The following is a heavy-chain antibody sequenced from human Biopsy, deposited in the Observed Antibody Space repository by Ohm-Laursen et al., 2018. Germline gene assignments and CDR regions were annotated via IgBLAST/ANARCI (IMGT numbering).Heavy chain of an antibody. Sequence: PSHTLSLTCTVSGGSISSDYWSWIRQTPGKGLEWIGYIYYSGCTNYNPSLKSRVTISVDTSKNQFSLRLNSVTAADTAVYYCARATNSTGWPYYYFYGMDVWGQGTTVTVSS. CDR2: IYYSGCT. CDR1: GGSISSDY. D-gene: IGHD2/OR15-2a*01. CDR3: ARATNSTGWPYYYFYGMDV. J-gene: IGHJ6*02. V-gene: IGHV4-59*07.